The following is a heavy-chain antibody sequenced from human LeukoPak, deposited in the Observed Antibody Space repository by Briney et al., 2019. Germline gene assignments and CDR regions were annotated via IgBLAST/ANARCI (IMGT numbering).Heavy chain of an antibody. D-gene: IGHD1-26*01. CDR1: GFTFTSYW. CDR2: INIDGTNT. V-gene: IGHV3-74*01. Sequence: PGGALRLSFSASGFTFTSYWMHWVRQAPGKGLVWVSRINIDGTNTRYADSVKGRFTISRDNAKNTLYLQMNSLRAEDTAVYYCARDQAQWDLLSPPDYWGQGTLVTVSS. J-gene: IGHJ4*02. CDR3: ARDQAQWDLLSPPDY.